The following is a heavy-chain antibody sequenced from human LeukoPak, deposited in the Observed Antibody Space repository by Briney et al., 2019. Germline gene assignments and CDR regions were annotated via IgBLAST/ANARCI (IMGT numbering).Heavy chain of an antibody. J-gene: IGHJ5*02. Sequence: GGSLRLSCAAHGFTFSSYDMHWVRQAPGKGLEWVAAIWYDGSNRYYADSVKGGFTISRDNSKSTLFLQMNSLRAEDTAVYYCARGGRNFDWLSLTSGWFDPWGQGTLVTVSS. CDR2: IWYDGSNR. CDR1: GFTFSSYD. V-gene: IGHV3-33*01. CDR3: ARGGRNFDWLSLTSGWFDP. D-gene: IGHD3-9*01.